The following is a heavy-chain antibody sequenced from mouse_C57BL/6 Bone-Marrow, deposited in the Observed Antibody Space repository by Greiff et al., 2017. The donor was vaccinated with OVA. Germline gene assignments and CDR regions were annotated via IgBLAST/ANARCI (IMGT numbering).Heavy chain of an antibody. CDR1: GFTFSSYA. CDR2: ISDGGSYT. J-gene: IGHJ3*01. Sequence: EVQLMESGGGLVKPGGSLKLSCAASGFTFSSYAMSWVRQTPEKRLEWVATISDGGSYTYYPDNVKGRFTISRDNAKNNLYLQMSHLKSEDTAMYYCARDYYYGPSWFAYWGQGTLVTVSA. CDR3: ARDYYYGPSWFAY. V-gene: IGHV5-4*01. D-gene: IGHD1-1*01.